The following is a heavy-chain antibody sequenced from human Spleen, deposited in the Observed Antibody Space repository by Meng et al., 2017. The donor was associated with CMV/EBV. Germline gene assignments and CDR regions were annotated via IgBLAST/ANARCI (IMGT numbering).Heavy chain of an antibody. Sequence: GESLKISCAASGFTFSSYAMNWVRQAPGKGLEWVSYISGSDGTIYYAGSVKGRFTISRDNAKKSLYLQMNSLTAEDTAVYYCARDRRMLEWLPRPVYYGMDVWGQGTTVTVSS. CDR3: ARDRRMLEWLPRPVYYGMDV. CDR2: ISGSDGTI. CDR1: GFTFSSYA. J-gene: IGHJ6*02. V-gene: IGHV3-48*04. D-gene: IGHD3-3*01.